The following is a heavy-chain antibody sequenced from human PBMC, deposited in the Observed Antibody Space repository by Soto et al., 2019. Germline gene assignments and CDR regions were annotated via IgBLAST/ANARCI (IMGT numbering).Heavy chain of an antibody. J-gene: IGHJ4*02. Sequence: GSLRLSCAASGFIFKMYWMHWVRQSPGKGLVWISRIYNDGTYSDYADSVRGRFTISRDNVNDTLYLQMNNLRAEDSCLYYCTRGPRPISTGTGAYWGQGTQVTVSS. CDR2: IYNDGTYS. CDR1: GFIFKMYW. D-gene: IGHD3-10*01. CDR3: TRGPRPISTGTGAY. V-gene: IGHV3-74*01.